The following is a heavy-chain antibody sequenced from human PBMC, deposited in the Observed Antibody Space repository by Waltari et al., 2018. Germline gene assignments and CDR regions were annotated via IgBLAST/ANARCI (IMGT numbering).Heavy chain of an antibody. D-gene: IGHD6-19*01. J-gene: IGHJ4*02. CDR2: IYYSGST. CDR1: GGSISSSSYY. V-gene: IGHV4-39*07. CDR3: ARDAPYSSGWYAFGY. Sequence: QLQLQESGPGLVKPSETLSLTCTVSGGSISSSSYYWGWIRQPPGKGLEWIGSIYYSGSTYYNPSLKSRVTISVDTSKNQFSLKLSSVTAADTAVYYCARDAPYSSGWYAFGYWGQGTLVTVSS.